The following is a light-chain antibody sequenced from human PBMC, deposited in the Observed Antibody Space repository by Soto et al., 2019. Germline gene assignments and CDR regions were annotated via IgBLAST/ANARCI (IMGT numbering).Light chain of an antibody. CDR1: QGISDY. Sequence: DIQMTQSPSSLSASVGDRITITCRASQGISDYLAWFQEKPGKVPKLLIYGASTLQWGVPSRFSGSGSGTDFTLTISSLQPEDVATYYCQKYDGAPWTFGQGTKVEIK. J-gene: IGKJ1*01. V-gene: IGKV1-27*01. CDR3: QKYDGAPWT. CDR2: GAS.